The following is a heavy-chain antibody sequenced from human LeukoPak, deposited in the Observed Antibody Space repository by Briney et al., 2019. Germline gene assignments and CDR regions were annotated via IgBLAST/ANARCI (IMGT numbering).Heavy chain of an antibody. Sequence: ASVKVSCKASGGTFSSYTISWVRQAPRQGLEWMGRIIPILGIANYAQKFQGRVTITADKSTSTAYMELSSLRSEDTAVYYCARVGSSYYFDYWGQGTLVTVSS. CDR3: ARVGSSYYFDY. D-gene: IGHD6-6*01. CDR2: IIPILGIA. V-gene: IGHV1-69*02. CDR1: GGTFSSYT. J-gene: IGHJ4*02.